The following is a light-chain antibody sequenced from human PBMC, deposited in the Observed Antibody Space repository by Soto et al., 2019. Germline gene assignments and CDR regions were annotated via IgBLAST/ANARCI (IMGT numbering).Light chain of an antibody. V-gene: IGLV2-14*01. CDR3: RSYTSSSTLVV. Sequence: QSALTQPASVSGSPGQSITISCTGTSSDVGGYNYVSWYQQHPGKAPKVMIYDVSNRPSGVSNRFSGSKSGNTASLTISGLQAEDEADYYCRSYTSSSTLVVFGGGTKLTVL. CDR2: DVS. J-gene: IGLJ2*01. CDR1: SSDVGGYNY.